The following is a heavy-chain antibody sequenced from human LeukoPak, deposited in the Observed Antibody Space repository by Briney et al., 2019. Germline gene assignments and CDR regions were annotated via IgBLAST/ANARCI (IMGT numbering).Heavy chain of an antibody. Sequence: SETLSLTCTVSGGSISSSSYYWGWIRQPPGKGLEWIGSIYYSGSTYYNPSLKSRVTISVDTSKNQFSLKLSSVTAADTAVYYCARERDGSYYSDYWGQGTLVTVSS. J-gene: IGHJ4*02. V-gene: IGHV4-39*07. D-gene: IGHD5-24*01. CDR2: IYYSGST. CDR3: ARERDGSYYSDY. CDR1: GGSISSSSYY.